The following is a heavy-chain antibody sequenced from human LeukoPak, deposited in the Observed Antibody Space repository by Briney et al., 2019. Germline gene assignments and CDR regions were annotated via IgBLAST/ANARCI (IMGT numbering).Heavy chain of an antibody. CDR1: GGSISSGGYY. CDR3: ARVKRIRPLGWFDP. J-gene: IGHJ5*02. CDR2: IYYSGST. D-gene: IGHD7-27*01. V-gene: IGHV4-30-4*08. Sequence: SETLSLTCTVSGGSISSGGYYWSWIRQPPGKGLGWIGYIYYSGSTYYNPSLKSRVTISVDTSKNLFSLKLSSVTAADTAVYYCARVKRIRPLGWFDPWGQGTLVTVSS.